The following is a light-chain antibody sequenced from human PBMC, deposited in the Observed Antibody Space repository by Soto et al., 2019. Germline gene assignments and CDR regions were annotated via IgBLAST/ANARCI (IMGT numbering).Light chain of an antibody. CDR3: GTWDSSLSTYV. CDR1: SSNFGNND. V-gene: IGLV1-51*01. J-gene: IGLJ1*01. Sequence: QSVLTQPPSVSAAPGQKVTTSCSGSSSNFGNNDVSWYQQLPGTAPKLLIYDNNKRPSGIPDRFSGSKSGTSATLGITGLQTGDEADYYCGTWDSSLSTYVFGTGTKVTVL. CDR2: DNN.